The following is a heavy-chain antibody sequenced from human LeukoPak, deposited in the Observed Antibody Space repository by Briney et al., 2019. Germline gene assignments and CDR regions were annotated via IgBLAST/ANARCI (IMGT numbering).Heavy chain of an antibody. D-gene: IGHD2-21*01. CDR1: GFTFSSYG. J-gene: IGHJ3*02. CDR3: ARDPALRLGSEGYAFDI. Sequence: GRSLRLSCAASGFTFSSYGMHWVRQAPGKGLEWVSSISSSSSYIYYADSVKGRFTISRDNAKSSLYLQMNSLRAEDTAVYYCARDPALRLGSEGYAFDIWGQGTMVTVSS. V-gene: IGHV3-21*01. CDR2: ISSSSSYI.